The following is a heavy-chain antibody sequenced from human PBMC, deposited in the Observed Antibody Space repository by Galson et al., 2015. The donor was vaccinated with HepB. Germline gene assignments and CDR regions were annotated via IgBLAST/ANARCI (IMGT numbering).Heavy chain of an antibody. CDR1: GLNFNSHT. CDR3: AKDSVSGSYLPTYFDY. J-gene: IGHJ4*02. D-gene: IGHD1-26*01. Sequence: SLRLSCAASGLNFNSHTLNWVRQAPGQGLEWVSAISGSGAFTYYAASVKGRFTISRDKSKTTLYLQMTSLRVEDTAIYYCAKDSVSGSYLPTYFDYWGQGALVTVSS. V-gene: IGHV3-23*01. CDR2: ISGSGAFT.